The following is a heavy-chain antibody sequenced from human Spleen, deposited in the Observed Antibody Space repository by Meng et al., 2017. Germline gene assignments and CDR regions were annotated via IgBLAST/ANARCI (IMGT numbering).Heavy chain of an antibody. CDR1: GGSFSDYY. D-gene: IGHD4-11*01. CDR3: ARGPTTMAHDFDY. J-gene: IGHJ4*02. CDR2: INHSGST. Sequence: AGSLRLSCVVSGGSFSDYYWSWIRQPPGKGLEWIGEINHSGSTNYNPPLESRATISVDTSQNNLSLKLSSVTAADSAVYYCARGPTTMAHDFDYWGQGTTVTVSS. V-gene: IGHV4-34*01.